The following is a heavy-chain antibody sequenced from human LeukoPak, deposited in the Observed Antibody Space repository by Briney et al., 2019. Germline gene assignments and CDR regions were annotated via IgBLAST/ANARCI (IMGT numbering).Heavy chain of an antibody. Sequence: GGSLRLSCVASGFTFNPYAMSWVRQAPGKGPQWVARIHGGGCGTYYADSLKGSFTISRDNSKNTLYLQIYNLPPEDTARYYCAKGGLGKEVFDDWGQGTVVTVSS. D-gene: IGHD1-1*01. J-gene: IGHJ4*02. V-gene: IGHV3-23*01. CDR3: AKGGLGKEVFDD. CDR1: GFTFNPYA. CDR2: IHGGGCGT.